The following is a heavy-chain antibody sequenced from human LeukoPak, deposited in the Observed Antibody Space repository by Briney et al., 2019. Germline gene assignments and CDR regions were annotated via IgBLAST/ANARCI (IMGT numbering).Heavy chain of an antibody. CDR2: IYSSGST. D-gene: IGHD6-13*01. Sequence: PSETLSLTCSVSGGSISSGSYYWSWIRQPAGKGLEWIGRIYSSGSTNYNPSLKSRVTISVDTSKNQFSLKLSSVTAADTAVYYCARAGLGKATKFDPWGQGTLVTVSS. CDR3: ARAGLGKATKFDP. CDR1: GGSISSGSYY. V-gene: IGHV4-61*02. J-gene: IGHJ5*02.